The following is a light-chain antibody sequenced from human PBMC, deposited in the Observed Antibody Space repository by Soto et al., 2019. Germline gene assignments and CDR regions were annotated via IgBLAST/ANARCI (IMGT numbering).Light chain of an antibody. CDR2: GAS. J-gene: IGKJ1*01. V-gene: IGKV3-15*01. CDR3: QQYNNWPRT. Sequence: EIVMTQSPATLSVSPGERATLSCRASQSVSINLAWYQQKPGQAPRLLIYGASSRATGIPARFSGSGSGKEFTLTISSLQSEDSAVYFCQQYNNWPRTFGQGTKVDIK. CDR1: QSVSIN.